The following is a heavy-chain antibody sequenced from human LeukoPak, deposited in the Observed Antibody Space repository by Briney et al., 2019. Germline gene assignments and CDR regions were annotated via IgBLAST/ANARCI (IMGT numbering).Heavy chain of an antibody. D-gene: IGHD6-19*01. CDR1: GYTFTGYY. CDR2: INPNSGGT. Sequence: GASVKVSCKASGYTFTGYYMHWVRQAPGQGLEWMGWINPNSGGTNYAQKFQGRVTMTRDTSISTAYMELSRLRSDDTAVCYCARVSAVAGKGDWFDPWGQGTLVTVSS. J-gene: IGHJ5*02. V-gene: IGHV1-2*02. CDR3: ARVSAVAGKGDWFDP.